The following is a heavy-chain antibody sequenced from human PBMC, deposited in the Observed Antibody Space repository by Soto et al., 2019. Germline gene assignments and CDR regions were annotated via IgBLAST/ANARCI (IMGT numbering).Heavy chain of an antibody. J-gene: IGHJ4*02. Sequence: EVQLVESGGGLVQPGRSLRLSCAASGFTFDDYAMHWVRQAPGKGLEWVSGISWNSGSIGYADSVKGRFTISRDNAKNSLYLQMNSLRAEDTALYYCAKGVNYYGSGSYSGFDYWGQGTLVTVSS. CDR2: ISWNSGSI. D-gene: IGHD3-10*01. CDR3: AKGVNYYGSGSYSGFDY. CDR1: GFTFDDYA. V-gene: IGHV3-9*01.